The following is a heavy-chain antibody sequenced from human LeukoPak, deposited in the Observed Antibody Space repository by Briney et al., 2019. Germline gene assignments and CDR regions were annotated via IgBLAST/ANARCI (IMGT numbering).Heavy chain of an antibody. CDR3: ARDLYCGGDCSGSIDY. J-gene: IGHJ4*02. CDR2: IIPIFGTA. D-gene: IGHD2-21*02. CDR1: GGTFSSYA. V-gene: IGHV1-69*05. Sequence: SVKVSCKASGGTFSSYAISWVRQAPGQGLEWMGRIIPIFGTADYAQKFQGRVTITTDESTSTAYMELSSLRSEDTAVYYCARDLYCGGDCSGSIDYWGRRTLVTVSS.